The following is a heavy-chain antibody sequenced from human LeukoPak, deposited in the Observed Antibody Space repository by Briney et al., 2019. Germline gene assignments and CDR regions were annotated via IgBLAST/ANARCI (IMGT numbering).Heavy chain of an antibody. D-gene: IGHD3-16*01. CDR3: ARCLGGRCDYFDY. Sequence: SETLSLTCAVYGGSFSGYYWSWIRQPPGKGLEWIGEINHSGSTNYNPSLKSRVTISVDTSKNQFSLKLSSVTASDTAVYYCARCLGGRCDYFDYWGQGALVTVSS. CDR1: GGSFSGYY. V-gene: IGHV4-34*01. CDR2: INHSGST. J-gene: IGHJ4*02.